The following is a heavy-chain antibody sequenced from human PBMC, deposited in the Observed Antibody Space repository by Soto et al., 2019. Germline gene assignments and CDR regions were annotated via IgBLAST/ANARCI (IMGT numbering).Heavy chain of an antibody. CDR3: AREGFGAPYYYYGMDV. Sequence: ASVKVSCKASGYTFTSYYMHWVRQAPGQGLEWMGIINPSGGSTSYAQKFQGRVTMTRDTSTSTVYMELSSLRSEDTAVYYCAREGFGAPYYYYGMDVWGQGTTVTVS. CDR2: INPSGGST. CDR1: GYTFTSYY. J-gene: IGHJ6*02. D-gene: IGHD3-10*01. V-gene: IGHV1-46*01.